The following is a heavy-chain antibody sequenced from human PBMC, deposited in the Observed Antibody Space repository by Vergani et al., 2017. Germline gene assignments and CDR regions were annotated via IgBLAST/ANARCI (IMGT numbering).Heavy chain of an antibody. J-gene: IGHJ4*02. CDR3: ARDGYCSSTSCYGGSNFDY. D-gene: IGHD2-2*03. CDR2: IWYDGSNK. V-gene: IGHV3-33*01. CDR1: GFTFSSYG. Sequence: QVQLVVSGGGVVQPGRSLRLSCAASGFTFSSYGMHWVRQAPGKGLEWVAVIWYDGSNKYYADSVKGRFTISRDNSKNTLYLQMNSLRAEDTAVYYCARDGYCSSTSCYGGSNFDYWGQGTLVTVSS.